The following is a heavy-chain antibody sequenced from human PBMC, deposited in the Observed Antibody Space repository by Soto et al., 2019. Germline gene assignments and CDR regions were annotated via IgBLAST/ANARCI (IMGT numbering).Heavy chain of an antibody. V-gene: IGHV3-7*03. D-gene: IGHD1-26*01. CDR2: IRQDGTET. CDR1: GFTFSTYW. CDR3: VGGAGWELDY. J-gene: IGHJ4*02. Sequence: EAQLVESGGGLVQPGGSLRLSCAASGFTFSTYWMNWVRQAPGMGLEWLAIIRQDGTETHYVDSVKGRFTISRDNTKNSRFLQMNNLRADDPAVYYCVGGAGWELDYWGQGTLVTVSS.